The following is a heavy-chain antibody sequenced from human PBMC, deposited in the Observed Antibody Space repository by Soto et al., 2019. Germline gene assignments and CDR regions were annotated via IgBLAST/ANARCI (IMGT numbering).Heavy chain of an antibody. V-gene: IGHV3-48*02. CDR2: ISDGSSTI. CDR3: ASAWSGSYRSYGMDV. J-gene: IGHJ6*04. D-gene: IGHD1-26*01. CDR1: GFTFSSYS. Sequence: EVQLVESGGGLVQPGGSLRLSCAASGFTFSSYSMNWVRQAPGKGLDWVSYISDGSSTIYYADSVKGRFTISRDNARNSLYLQMNSLRDEDTAVYYCASAWSGSYRSYGMDVWGKGNKVTVSS.